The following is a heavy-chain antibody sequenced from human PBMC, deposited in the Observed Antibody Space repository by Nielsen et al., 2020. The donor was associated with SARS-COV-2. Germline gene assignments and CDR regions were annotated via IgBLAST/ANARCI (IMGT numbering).Heavy chain of an antibody. V-gene: IGHV1-18*01. J-gene: IGHJ6*02. D-gene: IGHD3-3*01. CDR3: ARVAYYDFWSGYYTSDYYYGMDV. CDR2: ISAYNGNT. CDR1: GYTFTSYG. Sequence: ASVKVSCKASGYTFTSYGISWVRQAPGQGLEWMGWISAYNGNTNYAQKLQGRVTMTTDTSTSTAYMELRSLRSDDTAVYYCARVAYYDFWSGYYTSDYYYGMDVWGQGTTVTVSS.